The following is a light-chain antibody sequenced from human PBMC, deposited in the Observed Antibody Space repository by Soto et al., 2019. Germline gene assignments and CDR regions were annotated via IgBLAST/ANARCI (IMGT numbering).Light chain of an antibody. Sequence: ETLMTQSPDTLSVSPGDRATLSCRASPSVKNNLAWYQQKPGQAPRLLIFGASTRASSVPDRFSGSGSGTDLTLTISSLQSEDAAVYYCQQYNAWPLTFGGGTRVEVK. J-gene: IGKJ4*01. CDR1: PSVKNN. V-gene: IGKV3-15*01. CDR2: GAS. CDR3: QQYNAWPLT.